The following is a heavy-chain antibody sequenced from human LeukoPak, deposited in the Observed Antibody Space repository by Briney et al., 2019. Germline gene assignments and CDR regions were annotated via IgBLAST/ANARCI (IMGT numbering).Heavy chain of an antibody. CDR1: GGSISGGSISGYH. Sequence: SETLSLTCSVSGGSISGGSISGYHWSWIRQPPGKGLEWIGSMYYSGNTYYNPSLKSRVTIPIDTSKNQFSLKLSSVTAADTAVYYCARDGAFSYDSDNLNAFDIWGQGTMVTVSS. CDR2: MYYSGNT. D-gene: IGHD3-16*01. V-gene: IGHV4-39*07. J-gene: IGHJ3*02. CDR3: ARDGAFSYDSDNLNAFDI.